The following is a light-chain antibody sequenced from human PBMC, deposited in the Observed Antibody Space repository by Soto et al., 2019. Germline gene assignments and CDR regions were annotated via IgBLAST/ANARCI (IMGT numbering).Light chain of an antibody. CDR3: QQYNNWPLT. Sequence: EVVLAQYKPSMSVSRGERATLLCRASQHGTGNLAWYQQKPGQAPRLLIYYESTRATGIPARFSGSGSGTEFTLPISSLQSEDFAGYYCQQYNNWPLTFGGGTKV. CDR2: YES. J-gene: IGKJ4*01. V-gene: IGKV3-15*01. CDR1: QHGTGN.